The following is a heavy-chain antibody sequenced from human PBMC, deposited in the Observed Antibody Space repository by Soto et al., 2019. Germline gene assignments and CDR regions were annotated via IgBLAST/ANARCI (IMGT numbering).Heavy chain of an antibody. V-gene: IGHV1-18*04. CDR3: ARDRTTYYDILTGYPH. J-gene: IGHJ4*02. D-gene: IGHD3-9*01. Sequence: XSVKVSCKASVYTFTSYGISWVRQAPGQGLEWMGWTSAYNGNTNYAQKLQGRVTMTTDTSTSTAYMELRSLRSDDTAVYYCARDRTTYYDILTGYPHWGQGTLVTVSS. CDR1: VYTFTSYG. CDR2: TSAYNGNT.